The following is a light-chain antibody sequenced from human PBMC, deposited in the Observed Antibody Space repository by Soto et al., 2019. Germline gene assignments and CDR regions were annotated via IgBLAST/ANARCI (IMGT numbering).Light chain of an antibody. Sequence: EVVLTQSPGTLSLSPGDRATLSCRASRRVSTSYLAWYQQKPGQAPRLIVYGTSSSATGIPDRFSGSGSGTDFSRNITRLEPEDSAVYYCQQYDSSPSWAFGQGTKLEI. J-gene: IGKJ2*01. V-gene: IGKV3-20*01. CDR3: QQYDSSPSWA. CDR2: GTS. CDR1: RRVSTSY.